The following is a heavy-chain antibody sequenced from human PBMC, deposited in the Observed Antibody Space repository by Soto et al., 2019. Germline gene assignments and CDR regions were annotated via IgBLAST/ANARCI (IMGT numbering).Heavy chain of an antibody. CDR1: GFTFSDYY. Sequence: GSLRLSCAASGFTFSDYYMTWIRQPPGKGLEWIGNIYYSGKTYYNPSLKSRVTISVDTSKKQFSLKVNSVTAADTAMYYCARGIVGAERSFDYWGQGTLVTVSS. D-gene: IGHD1-26*01. J-gene: IGHJ4*02. V-gene: IGHV4-34*01. CDR2: IYYSGKT. CDR3: ARGIVGAERSFDY.